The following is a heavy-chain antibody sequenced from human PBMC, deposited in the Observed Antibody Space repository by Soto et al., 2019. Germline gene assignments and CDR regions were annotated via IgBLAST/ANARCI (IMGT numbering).Heavy chain of an antibody. CDR2: IWYDGSNK. Sequence: GGSLRLSCAASGFTFSSYGMHWVRQAPGKGLEWVAVIWYDGSNKYYADSVKGRFTISRDNSKNTLYLQMNSLRAEDTAVYYCARTEVYCGGYCCSGFDYWGQGTLVTVSS. CDR3: ARTEVYCGGYCCSGFDY. J-gene: IGHJ4*02. D-gene: IGHD2-21*02. V-gene: IGHV3-33*01. CDR1: GFTFSSYG.